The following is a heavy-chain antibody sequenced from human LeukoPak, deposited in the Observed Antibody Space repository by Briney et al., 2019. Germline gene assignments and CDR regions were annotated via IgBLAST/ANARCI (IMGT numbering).Heavy chain of an antibody. J-gene: IGHJ4*02. CDR2: ISSSSSYI. V-gene: IGHV3-21*01. D-gene: IGHD3-10*01. CDR1: GFTFSSYS. CDR3: ARLRMVRGDILFDY. Sequence: GGSLRLSCAASGFTFSSYSMTWVRQAPGKGLEWVSSISSSSSYIYYADSVKGRFTISRDNAKNSLYLQMNSLRAEDTAVYYCARLRMVRGDILFDYWGQGTLVTVS.